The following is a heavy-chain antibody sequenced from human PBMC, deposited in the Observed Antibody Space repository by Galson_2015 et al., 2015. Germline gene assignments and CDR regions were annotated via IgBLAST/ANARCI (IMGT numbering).Heavy chain of an antibody. CDR3: ASSRTIFGYFDY. J-gene: IGHJ4*02. CDR1: GFTFSSYW. V-gene: IGHV3-74*01. Sequence: SLRLSCAASGFTFSSYWMHWVRQAPRKGLVWVSRINSDGSSTSYADSVKGRFTISRDNAKNSLYLQMNSLRAEDTAVYYCASSRTIFGYFDYWGQGTLVTVSS. D-gene: IGHD3-3*01. CDR2: INSDGSST.